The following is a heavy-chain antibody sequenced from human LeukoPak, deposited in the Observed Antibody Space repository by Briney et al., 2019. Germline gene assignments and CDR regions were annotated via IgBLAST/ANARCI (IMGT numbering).Heavy chain of an antibody. CDR1: GYTLTGYY. V-gene: IGHV1-2*02. Sequence: VASVKVSCKASGYTLTGYYMHWVRQAPGQGLEWMGWINPNSGDTNYAQKFQGRVTMTRDTSISTAYMDLSRLSSDDTAVYYCARALWLQSPTPNYWGQGSLVTVSS. D-gene: IGHD2-21*01. CDR3: ARALWLQSPTPNY. CDR2: INPNSGDT. J-gene: IGHJ4*02.